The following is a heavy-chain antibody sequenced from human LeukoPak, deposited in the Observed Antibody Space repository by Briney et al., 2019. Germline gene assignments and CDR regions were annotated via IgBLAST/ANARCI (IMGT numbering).Heavy chain of an antibody. D-gene: IGHD3-10*01. CDR1: GYTFTGYY. Sequence: GASVKVSCKASGYTFTGYYMHWVRQAPGQGLEWMGWINPNSGGTNYAQKLQGRVTMTEDTSTDTAYMELSSLRSEDTAVYYCATYESSGSYGGTNWFDPWGQGTLVTASS. J-gene: IGHJ5*02. CDR3: ATYESSGSYGGTNWFDP. V-gene: IGHV1-2*02. CDR2: INPNSGGT.